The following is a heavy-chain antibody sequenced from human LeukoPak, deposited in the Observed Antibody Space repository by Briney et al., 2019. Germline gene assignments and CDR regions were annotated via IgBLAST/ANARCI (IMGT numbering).Heavy chain of an antibody. CDR3: ARELSFYSRQFDY. Sequence: GGSLRLSCAASGFTFSSYSMNWVRQAPGKGLEWVSSISTSSSYINYADSVKGRFTISRDNAKNSLYLQMNSLRAEDTAVYYCARELSFYSRQFDYWGQGTLVTVSS. D-gene: IGHD5-18*01. V-gene: IGHV3-21*01. CDR2: ISTSSSYI. J-gene: IGHJ4*02. CDR1: GFTFSSYS.